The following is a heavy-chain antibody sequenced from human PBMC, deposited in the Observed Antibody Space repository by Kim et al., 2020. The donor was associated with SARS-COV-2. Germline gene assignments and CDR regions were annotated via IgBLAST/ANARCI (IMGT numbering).Heavy chain of an antibody. J-gene: IGHJ4*02. CDR3: GRGGVTAALDY. Sequence: TNNTASGRGRFTISRDNAKNMLYLQMNSLEVEETAVYYCGRGGVTAALDYWGQGTLITVSS. CDR2: T. V-gene: IGHV3-74*01. D-gene: IGHD3-10*01.